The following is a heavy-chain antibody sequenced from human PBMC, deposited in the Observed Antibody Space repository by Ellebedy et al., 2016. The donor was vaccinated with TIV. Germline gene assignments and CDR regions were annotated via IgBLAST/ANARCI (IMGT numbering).Heavy chain of an antibody. V-gene: IGHV3-7*01. CDR3: ARRNDFDV. CDR2: IKQDGSEK. J-gene: IGHJ3*01. CDR1: GFIVSNYW. Sequence: GGSLRLSXAVSGFIVSNYWMNWVRQAPWKWLEWVANIKQDGSEKYYVDSVKGRFTISRDNAKNSLYLQMDSLRAEDTAVYFCARRNDFDVWGQGTMDTVSS.